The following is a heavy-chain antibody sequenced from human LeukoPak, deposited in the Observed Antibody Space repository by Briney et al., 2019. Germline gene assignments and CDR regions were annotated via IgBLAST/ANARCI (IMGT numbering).Heavy chain of an antibody. CDR2: IRCDGSNK. V-gene: IGHV3-30*02. D-gene: IGHD1-26*01. CDR1: GLTLSSYG. CDR3: AKELGATTYYYYYMDV. Sequence: TGGSLRLSCAPSGLTLSSYGMHWVRQAPRRELEWVACIRCDGSNKYYADSVKGRFTNSRDNSKNTLYLQMNSLRAEDTAGYYCAKELGATTYYYYYMDVWGKGTTVTVSS. J-gene: IGHJ6*03.